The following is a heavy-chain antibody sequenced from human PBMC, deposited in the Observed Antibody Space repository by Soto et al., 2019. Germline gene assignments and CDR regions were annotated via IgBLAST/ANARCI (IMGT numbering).Heavy chain of an antibody. CDR3: ARDSIVARYYFDY. CDR1: GYTFTRYD. J-gene: IGHJ4*02. CDR2: INPRGGST. Sequence: ASVKVSCKASGYTFTRYDIHWVRQAPGQGLEWMGIINPRGGSTTYAQKFQGRVTLTSDTSTSTAYMELSRLRSEDTAVYFCARDSIVARYYFDYCGQGTPVTVS. D-gene: IGHD6-6*01. V-gene: IGHV1-46*01.